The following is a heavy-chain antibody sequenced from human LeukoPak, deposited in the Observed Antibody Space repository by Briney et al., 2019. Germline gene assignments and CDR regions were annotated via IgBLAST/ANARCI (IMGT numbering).Heavy chain of an antibody. J-gene: IGHJ6*03. CDR3: ARRFNLNGYYYYMDV. CDR1: GYSFTSYW. Sequence: GESLKVSCKGSGYSFTSYWIGWVRQMPGKGLEWMGIIYPGDSDTRYSPSFQGQVTISADKSISTAYLQWSSLKASDTAMYYCARRFNLNGYYYYMDVWGKGTTVTVSS. D-gene: IGHD2-8*01. V-gene: IGHV5-51*01. CDR2: IYPGDSDT.